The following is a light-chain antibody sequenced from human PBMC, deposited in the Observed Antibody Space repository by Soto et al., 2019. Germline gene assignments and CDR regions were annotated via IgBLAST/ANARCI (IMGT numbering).Light chain of an antibody. CDR3: QQHNNWPPYT. V-gene: IGKV3D-15*01. J-gene: IGKJ2*01. CDR2: SAS. Sequence: EIVMTQSPATLSVSPRESATLSCRASQSVGTNLVWYQQKPGQAPRLLIYSASTRATGIPARFSGSGSGTEFTLTISSLQSEDFAVYYCQQHNNWPPYTFGQGTKLEI. CDR1: QSVGTN.